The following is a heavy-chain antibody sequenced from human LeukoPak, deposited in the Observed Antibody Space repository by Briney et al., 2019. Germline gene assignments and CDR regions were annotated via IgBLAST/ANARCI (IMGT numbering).Heavy chain of an antibody. CDR1: GYTFTSYG. CDR3: ARDSHSSSSAHFDY. D-gene: IGHD6-6*01. J-gene: IGHJ4*02. V-gene: IGHV1-18*01. CDR2: ISAYNGNT. Sequence: ASVKVSCKASGYTFTSYGISWVRQAPGQGLEWMGWISAYNGNTNYAQKLQGRVTMTTDTSTSTAYMELRSLRSDDTAVYYCARDSHSSSSAHFDYWGQGTLVTVSS.